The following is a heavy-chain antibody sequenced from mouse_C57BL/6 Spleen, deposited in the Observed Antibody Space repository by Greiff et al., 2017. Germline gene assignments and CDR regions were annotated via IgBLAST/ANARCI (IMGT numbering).Heavy chain of an antibody. CDR3: ASWGSSGYFDY. CDR2: IYPGDGDT. J-gene: IGHJ2*01. V-gene: IGHV1-80*01. CDR1: GYAFSSYW. D-gene: IGHD3-2*02. Sequence: VKLVESGAELVKPGASVKISCKASGYAFSSYWMNWVKQRPGKGLEWIGQIYPGDGDTNYNGKFKGKATLTAAKSSSTAYMQLSSLTSKDSAVYFCASWGSSGYFDYWGQGTTLTVSS.